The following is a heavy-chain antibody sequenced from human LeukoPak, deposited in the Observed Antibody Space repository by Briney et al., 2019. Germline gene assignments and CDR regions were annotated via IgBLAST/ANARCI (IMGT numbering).Heavy chain of an antibody. Sequence: ASVKVSCKASGYTFTSYDINWVRQATGQGLEWMGWMNPNNGKAGYAQNFQDRVTMTMNTSISTAYKELSSLRSEDTAIYYCTRGIGGGWFDPWGQGTLVIVSS. V-gene: IGHV1-8*01. J-gene: IGHJ5*02. D-gene: IGHD3-16*01. CDR2: MNPNNGKA. CDR1: GYTFTSYD. CDR3: TRGIGGGWFDP.